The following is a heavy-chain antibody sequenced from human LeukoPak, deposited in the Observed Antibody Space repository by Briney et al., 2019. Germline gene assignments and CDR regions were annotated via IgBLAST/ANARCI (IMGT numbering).Heavy chain of an antibody. Sequence: SETLSLTCTVSGGSISSGSYYWSWIRQPAGKGLEWIGRIYTSGSTNYNPSLKSRVTISVDTSKNQFSLKLSSVTAADTAVYYCARETPGPITIFGRGFDYWGQGTLVTVSS. CDR1: GGSISSGSYY. V-gene: IGHV4-61*02. CDR2: IYTSGST. J-gene: IGHJ4*02. CDR3: ARETPGPITIFGRGFDY. D-gene: IGHD3-3*01.